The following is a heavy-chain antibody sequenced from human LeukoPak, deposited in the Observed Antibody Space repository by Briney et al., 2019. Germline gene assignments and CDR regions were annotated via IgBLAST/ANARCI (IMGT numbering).Heavy chain of an antibody. CDR2: IYYSGST. CDR1: GGSISSGDYY. D-gene: IGHD3-22*01. J-gene: IGHJ4*02. Sequence: PSETLSLTXTVSGGSISSGDYYWSWIRQPPGKGLEWIGYIYYSGSTYYNPSLKSRVTISVDTSKNQFSLKLSSVTAADTAVYYCASGVYDSSGYYPDYWGQGTLVTVSS. CDR3: ASGVYDSSGYYPDY. V-gene: IGHV4-30-4*08.